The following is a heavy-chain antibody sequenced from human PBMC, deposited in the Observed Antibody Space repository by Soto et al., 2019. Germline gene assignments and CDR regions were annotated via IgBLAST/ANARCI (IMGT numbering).Heavy chain of an antibody. CDR2: ISGSGGST. V-gene: IGHV3-23*01. CDR3: AKGGSSTVISRLDY. CDR1: GFTFSSYA. D-gene: IGHD4-17*01. Sequence: GGSLRLSCAASGFTFSSYAMSWVRQAPGKGLEWVSAISGSGGSTYYADSVKGRFTISRDNSKNTLYLQMNSLRAEDTAVYYCAKGGSSTVISRLDYWGQGTLVTVSS. J-gene: IGHJ4*02.